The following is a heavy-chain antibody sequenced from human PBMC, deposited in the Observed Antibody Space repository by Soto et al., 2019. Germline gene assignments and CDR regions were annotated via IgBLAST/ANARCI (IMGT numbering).Heavy chain of an antibody. CDR2: IDTHNGNT. CDR3: GRYLPVALGAFAI. Sequence: VPLEQSGPELKKPGASVRVSCKASGYNFTSYGITWLRQAPGQGLEWMAWIDTHNGNTNHAYRLQARVTMTTDTSTTTAYMKLRGMRSDDTAVYYCGRYLPVALGAFAIWGQGTMVPVSS. V-gene: IGHV1-18*01. J-gene: IGHJ3*02. CDR1: GYNFTSYG. D-gene: IGHD2-15*01.